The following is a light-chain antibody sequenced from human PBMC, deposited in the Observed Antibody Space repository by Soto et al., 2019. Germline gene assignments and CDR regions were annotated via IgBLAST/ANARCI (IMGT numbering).Light chain of an antibody. CDR3: QQSYVTPYT. CDR1: QSVTSY. V-gene: IGKV1-39*01. Sequence: DIQMTQSPSSLSASVGDRVTITCRASQSVTSYLNWYQQKPGKAPKVLIYRASSLQSGVPSRFSGSGSGTDFTLTISSLQPEDFGTYYCQQSYVTPYTFGQGTKMEIK. J-gene: IGKJ2*01. CDR2: RAS.